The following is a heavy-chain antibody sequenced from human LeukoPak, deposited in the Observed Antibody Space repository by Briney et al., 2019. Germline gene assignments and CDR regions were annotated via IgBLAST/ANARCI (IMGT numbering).Heavy chain of an antibody. J-gene: IGHJ4*02. Sequence: PGASVKVSCKASGYTFTGYYMHWVRQAPGQGLEWMGRINPNSGGTNYAQKFQGRVTMTRDTSISTAYMEPSRLRSDDTAVYYCARDPGGYDSSGWFDYWGQGTLVTVSS. D-gene: IGHD3-22*01. V-gene: IGHV1-2*06. CDR2: INPNSGGT. CDR1: GYTFTGYY. CDR3: ARDPGGYDSSGWFDY.